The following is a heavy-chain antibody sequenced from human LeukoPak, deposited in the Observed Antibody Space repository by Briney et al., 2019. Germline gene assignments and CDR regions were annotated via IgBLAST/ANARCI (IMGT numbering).Heavy chain of an antibody. CDR2: ISSSSTYI. J-gene: IGHJ4*02. D-gene: IGHD1-1*01. Sequence: GGSLRLSCAASGFPFSSYTMNWVRQAPGKGLEWVSSISSSSTYIYYADSVKGRFTISRGNAKNSLYLQMNSLRAKDTAFYYCAREAYNAFDYWARGTLVTVSS. V-gene: IGHV3-21*01. CDR3: AREAYNAFDY. CDR1: GFPFSSYT.